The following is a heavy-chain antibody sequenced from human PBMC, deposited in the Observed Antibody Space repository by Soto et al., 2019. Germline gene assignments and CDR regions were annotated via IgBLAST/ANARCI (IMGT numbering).Heavy chain of an antibody. Sequence: EVQLVESGGGLVQPGGSLRLSCAASGFTFSSYEMNWVRQAPGKGLEWVSYISSSGSTIYYADSVKGRFTISRDNAKNSLYLQMNSLRAEDTAVYYCARDRYYYGSGSYRPSPFDYWGQGTLVTVSS. CDR1: GFTFSSYE. CDR2: ISSSGSTI. V-gene: IGHV3-48*03. D-gene: IGHD3-10*01. CDR3: ARDRYYYGSGSYRPSPFDY. J-gene: IGHJ4*02.